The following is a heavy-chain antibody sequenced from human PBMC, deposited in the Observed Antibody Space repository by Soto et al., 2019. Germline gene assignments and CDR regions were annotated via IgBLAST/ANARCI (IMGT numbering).Heavy chain of an antibody. V-gene: IGHV3-23*01. CDR2: ISGSGGST. CDR1: GFTFSSYA. D-gene: IGHD3-9*01. J-gene: IGHJ4*02. Sequence: EVQLLESGGGLVQPGGSLRLSCAASGFTFSSYAMSWVRQAPGKGLEWVSAISGSGGSTYYADSVKGRFTISRDNSKNTLYLQMNSLRAEDTAVYYCAKYAGRYFDWLLLENYWGQGTLVTVSS. CDR3: AKYAGRYFDWLLLENY.